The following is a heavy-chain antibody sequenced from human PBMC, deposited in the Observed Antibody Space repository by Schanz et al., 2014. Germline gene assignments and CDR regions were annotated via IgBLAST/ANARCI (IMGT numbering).Heavy chain of an antibody. CDR3: ARGPCYYYDMDV. J-gene: IGHJ6*03. CDR1: GFIFRSFG. Sequence: QGQLVESGGGVVQPGKSLRLSCATSGFIFRSFGIHWVRQAPGKGLEWVAVIWSDGTNEYYADSVKGRFTISGDSSKYTVYRQMDEVRADDTGVYYCARGPCYYYDMDVWGNGTTVTVSS. V-gene: IGHV3-33*01. CDR2: IWSDGTNE.